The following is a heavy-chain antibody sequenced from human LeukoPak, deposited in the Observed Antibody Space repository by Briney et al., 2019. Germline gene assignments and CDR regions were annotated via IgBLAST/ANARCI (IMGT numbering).Heavy chain of an antibody. CDR1: GFTFSDSW. CDR2: ISWNSGSI. Sequence: PGGSLRLSCVASGFTFSDSWMSWVRHVSGKGLEWVSGISWNSGSIGYADSVKGRFTISRDNAKNSLYLQMNSLRAEDTALYYCAKDASPGYSSGLNDYWGQGTLVTVSS. CDR3: AKDASPGYSSGLNDY. V-gene: IGHV3-9*01. D-gene: IGHD6-19*01. J-gene: IGHJ4*02.